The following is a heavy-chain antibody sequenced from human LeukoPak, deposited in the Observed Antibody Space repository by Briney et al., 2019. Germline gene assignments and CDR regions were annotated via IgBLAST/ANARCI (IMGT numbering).Heavy chain of an antibody. CDR2: ISYSGST. V-gene: IGHV4-59*01. Sequence: SSETLSLTCTVSGGSTSSYYWSWIRQPPGKGLEWIGYISYSGSTNYNPSLKSRVTISVDTSKHQFSLKLSAVTATDTAVYYCARGPHKFDYWGQGSLVTVSS. CDR1: GGSTSSYY. CDR3: ARGPHKFDY. J-gene: IGHJ4*02.